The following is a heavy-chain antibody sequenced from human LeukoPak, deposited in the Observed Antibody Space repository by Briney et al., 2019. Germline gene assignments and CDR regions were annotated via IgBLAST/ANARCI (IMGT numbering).Heavy chain of an antibody. D-gene: IGHD6-19*01. CDR3: AKEETGYSSGWYPQTDY. J-gene: IGHJ4*02. Sequence: GGSLRLSCAASGLTFSSYGMHWVRQAPGKGLKGVAVISYDGSNKYYADSVKGRFTISRDNSKNTLYLQMNSLRAEDTAVYYCAKEETGYSSGWYPQTDYWGQGTLVTVSS. V-gene: IGHV3-30*18. CDR1: GLTFSSYG. CDR2: ISYDGSNK.